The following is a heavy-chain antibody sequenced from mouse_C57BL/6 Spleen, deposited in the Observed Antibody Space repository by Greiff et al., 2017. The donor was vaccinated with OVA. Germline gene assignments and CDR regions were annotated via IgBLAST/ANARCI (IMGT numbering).Heavy chain of an antibody. D-gene: IGHD1-1*01. CDR1: GYTFTSYW. Sequence: QVQLQQPGAELVKPGASVKLSCKASGYTFTSYWMQWVKQRHGKGLEWIGAIAPSDSYTNYNQKFKGKATLTVDTSSSTAYMQLSSLTSEDSAVYYCASIITTGYFDYWGQGTTLTVSS. CDR3: ASIITTGYFDY. J-gene: IGHJ2*01. V-gene: IGHV1-50*01. CDR2: IAPSDSYT.